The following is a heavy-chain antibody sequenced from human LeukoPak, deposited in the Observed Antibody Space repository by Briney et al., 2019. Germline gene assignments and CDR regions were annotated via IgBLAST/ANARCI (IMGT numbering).Heavy chain of an antibody. CDR1: GGSISSGDYY. J-gene: IGHJ5*02. Sequence: SETLSLTCTVSGGSISSGDYYWSWIRQPPGKGLEWIGYIYSSGSTYYNPSLKSRVTISVDTSKNQFFLKLSSVTAADTAVYYCARASRGVAYCSGGSCYPGTFDPWGQGTLVTVSS. CDR2: IYSSGST. V-gene: IGHV4-30-4*01. CDR3: ARASRGVAYCSGGSCYPGTFDP. D-gene: IGHD2-15*01.